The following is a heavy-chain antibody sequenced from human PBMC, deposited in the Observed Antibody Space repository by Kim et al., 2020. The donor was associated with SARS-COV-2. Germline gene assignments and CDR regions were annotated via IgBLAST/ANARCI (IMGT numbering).Heavy chain of an antibody. Sequence: ASVKVSCKASGYTFASYDIIWVRQAPGQGLEWMGLISPYSGNTYYAQSLQGRVTMTKDTSTTTAYMEMRSLRSDDTGVDYCARYSGTYSADYWGQGTLVT. CDR3: ARYSGTYSADY. J-gene: IGHJ4*02. CDR1: GYTFASYD. CDR2: ISPYSGNT. V-gene: IGHV1-18*01. D-gene: IGHD1-26*01.